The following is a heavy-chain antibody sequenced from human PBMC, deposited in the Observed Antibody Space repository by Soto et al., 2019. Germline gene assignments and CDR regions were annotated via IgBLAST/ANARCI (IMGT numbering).Heavy chain of an antibody. Sequence: GASVKVSCKASGDTFNFYTINWVRQAPGLGLEWMGRITPMLSVSNYAQKFRGRVTITADKSTSTAYMELSSLSSEDTAMYYCAGSFGSGHRAFDYWGQGALVTVSS. J-gene: IGHJ4*02. D-gene: IGHD3-10*01. CDR2: ITPMLSVS. V-gene: IGHV1-69*02. CDR1: GDTFNFYT. CDR3: AGSFGSGHRAFDY.